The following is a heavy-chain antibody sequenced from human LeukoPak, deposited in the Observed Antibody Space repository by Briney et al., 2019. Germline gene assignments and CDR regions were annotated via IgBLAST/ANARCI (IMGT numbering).Heavy chain of an antibody. J-gene: IGHJ4*02. D-gene: IGHD4-23*01. CDR2: IKQEGSEK. Sequence: GGSLRLSCAASGFTFRNYWMSWVRQAPGKGLEFVANIKQEGSEKYYVDSVKGRFTISRDNAKNSLYLQMNGLRAEDTAIYYCAANGGPFDFWGQGTLVTVSA. CDR3: AANGGPFDF. V-gene: IGHV3-7*05. CDR1: GFTFRNYW.